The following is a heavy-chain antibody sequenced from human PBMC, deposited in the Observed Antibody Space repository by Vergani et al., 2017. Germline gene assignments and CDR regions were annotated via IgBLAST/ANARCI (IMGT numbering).Heavy chain of an antibody. V-gene: IGHV4-31*03. CDR2: SYYSGST. D-gene: IGHD3-10*01. CDR3: ASYGSGSYLSYFDY. J-gene: IGHJ4*01. Sequence: VQLQESGPGLVKPSQTLSLTCTVSGGSISSGGYYWSWIRPHPGKGLEWIGYSYYSGSTYSNPSLKRRVTISVDTSKNQFSLKLSSVTAADTAVYYCASYGSGSYLSYFDYWGQGTLVTVSS. CDR1: GGSISSGGYY.